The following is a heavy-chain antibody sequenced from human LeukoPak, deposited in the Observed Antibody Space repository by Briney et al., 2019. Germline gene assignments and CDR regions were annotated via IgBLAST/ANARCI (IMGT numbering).Heavy chain of an antibody. CDR1: GFTFSTYA. V-gene: IGHV3-23*01. Sequence: PGGSLRHSCAASGFTFSTYAMSWVRQAPGKGLEWVSSICGSGGSTYYADSVKGRFTISRDNSRDTLYLQMNSLRAEDTAVYYCTRSMGYDYYYVMDVWGQGTTVTVSS. CDR2: ICGSGGST. J-gene: IGHJ6*02. D-gene: IGHD1-26*01. CDR3: TRSMGYDYYYVMDV.